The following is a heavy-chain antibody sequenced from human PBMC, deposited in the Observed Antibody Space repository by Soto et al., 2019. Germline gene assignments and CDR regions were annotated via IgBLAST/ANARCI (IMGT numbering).Heavy chain of an antibody. D-gene: IGHD3-10*01. CDR2: ISYDGSNK. V-gene: IGHV3-30-3*01. CDR1: GFTFSSYA. Sequence: QVQLVESGGGVVQPGRSLRLSCAASGFTFSSYAMHWVRQAPGKGLEWVAVISYDGSNKYYADSVKGRFTISRDNSKNTLYLQMNRLRAEDTAVCYCARALLEGAFEIWGQGTMVTVSS. CDR3: ARALLEGAFEI. J-gene: IGHJ3*02.